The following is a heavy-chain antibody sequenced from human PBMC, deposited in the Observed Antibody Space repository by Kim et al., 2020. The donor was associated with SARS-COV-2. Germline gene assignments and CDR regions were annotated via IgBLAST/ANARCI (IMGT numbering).Heavy chain of an antibody. CDR3: ARLYQLLGHFDY. D-gene: IGHD3-16*02. CDR2: ISGSGGST. J-gene: IGHJ4*02. CDR1: GFTFSSYA. Sequence: GGSLRLSCAASGFTFSSYAMSWVRQAPGKGLEWVSAISGSGGSTYYADSVKGRFTISRDNSKNTLYLQMNSLRAEDTAVYYCARLYQLLGHFDYWGQGTLVTVSS. V-gene: IGHV3-23*01.